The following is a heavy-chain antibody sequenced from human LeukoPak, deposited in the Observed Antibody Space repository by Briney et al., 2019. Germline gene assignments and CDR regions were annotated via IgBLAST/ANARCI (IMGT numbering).Heavy chain of an antibody. CDR1: GGSITSYY. CDR3: ARVRRDGYNSPDY. CDR2: IYYSGST. D-gene: IGHD5-24*01. V-gene: IGHV4-59*01. J-gene: IGHJ4*02. Sequence: SETLSLTCTVSGGSITSYYWSWIRQPPGKGLECIGYIYYSGSTYYNPSLKSRVTISVDTSKNQFSLKLSSVTAAGTAVYYCARVRRDGYNSPDYWGQGTLVTVSS.